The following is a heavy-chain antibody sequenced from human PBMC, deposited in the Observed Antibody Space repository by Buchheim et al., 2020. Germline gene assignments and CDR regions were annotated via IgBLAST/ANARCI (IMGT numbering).Heavy chain of an antibody. J-gene: IGHJ6*02. V-gene: IGHV3-30*04. Sequence: QVQLVESGGGVVQPGRSLRLSCAASGFTFSSYAMHWVRQAPGKGLEWVAVISYDGSNKYYADSVKGRFTISRDNSKNTLYLQMNSLRAEDTAVYYCARDGSINYYYYYGMDVWGQGTT. CDR3: ARDGSINYYYYYGMDV. CDR2: ISYDGSNK. CDR1: GFTFSSYA.